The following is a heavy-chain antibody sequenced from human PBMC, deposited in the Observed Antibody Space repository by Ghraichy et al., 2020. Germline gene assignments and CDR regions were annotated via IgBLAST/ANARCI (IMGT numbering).Heavy chain of an antibody. Sequence: GGSLRLSCAASGFTFSSYAMSWVRQAPGKGLEWVSTMSGSGGSTYYAESVKGRFTISRDNSKNTLYLQMNSLRAEDTAVYYCAKELSDCSGVSCYFTIDYWGQGTLVTVSS. CDR1: GFTFSSYA. CDR3: AKELSDCSGVSCYFTIDY. V-gene: IGHV3-23*01. CDR2: MSGSGGST. J-gene: IGHJ4*02. D-gene: IGHD2-15*01.